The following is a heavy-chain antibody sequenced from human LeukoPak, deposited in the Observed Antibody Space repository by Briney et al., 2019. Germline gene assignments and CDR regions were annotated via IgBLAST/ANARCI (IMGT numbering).Heavy chain of an antibody. CDR3: ARGLIVGATWGYFDY. Sequence: KPSETPSLTCTVSGGSISSSSYYWGWIRQPPGKGLEWIGSIYYSGSTYYNPSLKSRVTISVDTSKNQFSLKLSSVTAADTAVYYCARGLIVGATWGYFDYWGQGTLVTVSS. V-gene: IGHV4-39*07. J-gene: IGHJ4*02. CDR2: IYYSGST. D-gene: IGHD1-26*01. CDR1: GGSISSSSYY.